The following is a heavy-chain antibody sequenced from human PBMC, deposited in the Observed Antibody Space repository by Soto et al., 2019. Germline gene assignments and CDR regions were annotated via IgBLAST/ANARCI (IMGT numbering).Heavy chain of an antibody. CDR2: ISGSGGSA. Sequence: EVQLVESGEGLVQPGGSLRLSCAASGFTFRSYAMSWVGQAPGKGLEWVSSISGSGGSAFYVDSVKGRFTISRDNSKNTLQLQMNSLRADDTAIYYCAKDTAVSGTFVVTFDSWGQGSLVTVSS. CDR1: GFTFRSYA. J-gene: IGHJ4*02. V-gene: IGHV3-23*04. CDR3: AKDTAVSGTFVVTFDS. D-gene: IGHD6-19*01.